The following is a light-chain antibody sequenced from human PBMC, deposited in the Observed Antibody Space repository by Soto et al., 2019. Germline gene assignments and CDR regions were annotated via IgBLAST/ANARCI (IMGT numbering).Light chain of an antibody. CDR2: AAS. Sequence: DIQMTQSPSSLSASVGDRVTITCRASQSISSYLNWYQQKPGKAPKXLIYAASSLQSGVPSRFSGSGSGTDLTLTISSLQPEDFATYYCQQRYSTAITFGQGTRLEIK. CDR1: QSISSY. CDR3: QQRYSTAIT. V-gene: IGKV1-39*01. J-gene: IGKJ5*01.